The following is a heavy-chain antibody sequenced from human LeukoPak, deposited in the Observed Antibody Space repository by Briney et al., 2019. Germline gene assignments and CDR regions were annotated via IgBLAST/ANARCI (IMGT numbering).Heavy chain of an antibody. CDR3: ARDPTTAVTRNAFDI. CDR2: ISYDGSNK. D-gene: IGHD4-17*01. CDR1: GFTFSSYA. J-gene: IGHJ3*02. V-gene: IGHV3-30-3*01. Sequence: GGSLRLSCAASGFTFSSYAMHWVRQAPGKGLEWVAVISYDGSNKYYVDSVKGRFTISRDNSKNTLYLQMNSLRAEDTAVYYCARDPTTAVTRNAFDIWGQGTMVTVSS.